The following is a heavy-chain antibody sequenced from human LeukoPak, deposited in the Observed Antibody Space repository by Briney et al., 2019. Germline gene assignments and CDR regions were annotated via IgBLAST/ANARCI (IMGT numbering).Heavy chain of an antibody. V-gene: IGHV1-2*02. Sequence: ASVKVSCKASGYTFTDYYMHWVRQAPGQGLEWMGWLNPNTGGTNYAQKLQGRVTMTRDTSISTAYMELSRLRSDDTAVYYCARGTYYYGSAWGQGTLVTVSS. CDR3: ARGTYYYGSA. J-gene: IGHJ5*02. D-gene: IGHD3-10*01. CDR2: LNPNTGGT. CDR1: GYTFTDYY.